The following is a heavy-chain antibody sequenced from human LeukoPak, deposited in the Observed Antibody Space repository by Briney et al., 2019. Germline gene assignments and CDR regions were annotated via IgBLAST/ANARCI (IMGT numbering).Heavy chain of an antibody. V-gene: IGHV1-2*02. CDR1: GYTFTGYY. J-gene: IGHJ4*02. Sequence: ASVKVSCKASGYTFTGYYMHWVRQAPGQGLEWMGWINPNSGGTNYAQKFQGRVTMTRDTSISTAYMELSSLRSEDTAVYYCARERGAYGVTHDYWGQGDLGTASP. CDR2: INPNSGGT. D-gene: IGHD4-17*01. CDR3: ARERGAYGVTHDY.